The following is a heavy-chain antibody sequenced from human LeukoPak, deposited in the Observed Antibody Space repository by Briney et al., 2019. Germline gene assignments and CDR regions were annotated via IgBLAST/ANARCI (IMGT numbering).Heavy chain of an antibody. CDR2: ISYSSSNT. CDR3: ATNYGSGSGY. J-gene: IGHJ4*02. CDR1: RFTFSTYT. V-gene: IGHV3-21*01. D-gene: IGHD3-10*01. Sequence: GGSLRLSCAASRFTFSTYTMNWVRQAPGKGLEWVSSISYSSSNTYYADSVKGRFTISRDNAKNSLYLQMNSLRAEDTAVYYCATNYGSGSGYWGQGTQVTVSS.